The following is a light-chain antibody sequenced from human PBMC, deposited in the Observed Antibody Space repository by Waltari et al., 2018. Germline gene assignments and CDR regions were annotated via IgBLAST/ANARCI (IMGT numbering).Light chain of an antibody. V-gene: IGKV1-9*01. CDR1: QGISSN. CDR3: QQLNSYPIT. CDR2: AAS. J-gene: IGKJ5*01. Sequence: IQLTQSPSSLSASVGDRVTITCRASQGISSNLAWYQQKPGKAPKLLLSAASTLQSGVPLRFSGSGSGTDFTLTISSLQPEDFATYYCQQLNSYPITFGQGTRLEIK.